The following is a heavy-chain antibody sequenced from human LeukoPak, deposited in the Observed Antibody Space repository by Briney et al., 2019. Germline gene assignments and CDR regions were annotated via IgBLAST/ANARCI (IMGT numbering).Heavy chain of an antibody. CDR1: GYTFTSYG. CDR3: ARDELPYSSGLDFDY. CDR2: ISAYNGNT. J-gene: IGHJ4*02. V-gene: IGHV1-18*04. D-gene: IGHD6-19*01. Sequence: ASVKVSCKASGYTFTSYGISWVRQAPGQGLEWMGWISAYNGNTNYAQKLQGRVTMTTDTSTSTAYMELRSLRSDDTAVYYCARDELPYSSGLDFDYWGQGTLVTVSS.